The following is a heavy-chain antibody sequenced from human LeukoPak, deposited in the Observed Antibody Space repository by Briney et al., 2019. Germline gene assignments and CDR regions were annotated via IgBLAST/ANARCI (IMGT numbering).Heavy chain of an antibody. Sequence: SETLSLTCAVSGSSISSGYYWGWIRQPPGKGLEWIGSIYHSGSTYYNPSLKSRVTISVDTSKNQFSLKLSSVPAADTAVYYCARQFEEWLIPGEFDYCGQGTLVTVSS. CDR1: GSSISSGYY. V-gene: IGHV4-38-2*01. CDR2: IYHSGST. J-gene: IGHJ4*02. D-gene: IGHD6-19*01. CDR3: ARQFEEWLIPGEFDY.